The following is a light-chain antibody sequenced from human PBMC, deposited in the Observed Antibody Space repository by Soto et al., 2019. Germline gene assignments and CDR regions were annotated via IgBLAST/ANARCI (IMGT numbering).Light chain of an antibody. J-gene: IGKJ1*01. CDR3: QQFGISPWT. CDR2: ATS. CDR1: RIIGHNY. Sequence: DNVMTQSPDTLSVSPGDTVTLSWRASRIIGHNYLAWYQQKPGQAPRLLIYATSTRATGIPDRFSGSGSVTDFTLTISRLEPEDFAVYYCQQFGISPWTFGQGTKVDIK. V-gene: IGKV3-20*01.